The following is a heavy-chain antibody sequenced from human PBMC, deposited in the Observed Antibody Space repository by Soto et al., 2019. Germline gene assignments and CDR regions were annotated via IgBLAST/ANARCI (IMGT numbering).Heavy chain of an antibody. CDR1: GYTFTSYG. J-gene: IGHJ6*03. D-gene: IGHD2-2*01. CDR2: ISAYNGNT. CDR3: ARDGDIVVVPAAIRKNYYYYMDV. V-gene: IGHV1-18*01. Sequence: ASVKVSCKASGYTFTSYGISWVRQAPGQGLEWMGWISAYNGNTNYAQKLQGRVTMTTDTSTSTAYVELRSLRSDDTAVYYCARDGDIVVVPAAIRKNYYYYMDVWG.